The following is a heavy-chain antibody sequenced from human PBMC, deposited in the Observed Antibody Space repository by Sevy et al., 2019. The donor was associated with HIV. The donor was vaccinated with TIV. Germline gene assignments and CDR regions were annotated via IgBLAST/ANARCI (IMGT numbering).Heavy chain of an antibody. J-gene: IGHJ4*02. CDR3: ARVRSYSDSSGYAYFDY. CDR1: GGTFSSYA. V-gene: IGHV1-69*10. Sequence: ASVKVSCKASGGTFSSYAITWVRQAPGQGLEWMGGIIPILPIANYAQNFQGRVTITADKSTGTAYMELSSLRSEDMAVYYCARVRSYSDSSGYAYFDYWGQGTLVTVSS. CDR2: IIPILPIA. D-gene: IGHD3-22*01.